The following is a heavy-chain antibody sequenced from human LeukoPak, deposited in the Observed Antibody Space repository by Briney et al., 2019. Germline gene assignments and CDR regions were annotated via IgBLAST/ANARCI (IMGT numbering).Heavy chain of an antibody. D-gene: IGHD2-2*01. V-gene: IGHV1-69*05. CDR3: ARARTEVVPDALGI. CDR2: INPLFGTT. CDR1: GGTFRTFA. J-gene: IGHJ4*02. Sequence: ASVKDSCKASGGTFRTFAVTWVRQAPGQGLEWMGRINPLFGTTDYAQKFQGRVTITTDESKNTAYLELNSLRRGETAVYYCARARTEVVPDALGIWGQGTLVTVSS.